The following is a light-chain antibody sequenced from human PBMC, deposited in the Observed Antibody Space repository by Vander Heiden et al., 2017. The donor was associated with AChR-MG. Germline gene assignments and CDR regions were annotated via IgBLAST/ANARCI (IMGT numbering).Light chain of an antibody. V-gene: IGLV2-18*02. CDR3: SSYTSRSTLV. CDR2: EVS. J-gene: IGLJ2*01. CDR1: SSDVGSYLR. Sequence: QSALTQPPSVSGSPGQSVTISCTGTSSDVGSYLRVSWYQQPPGTAPKLMIYEVSNRPSGVPDRFSGSKSGNTASLTISGLQAEDEADYYCSSYTSRSTLVFGGGTKLTVL.